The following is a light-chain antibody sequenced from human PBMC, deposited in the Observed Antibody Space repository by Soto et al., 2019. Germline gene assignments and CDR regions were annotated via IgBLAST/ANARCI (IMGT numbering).Light chain of an antibody. Sequence: QSALTQPPSASGSPGQAVTISCTGSSSDVGGYNFVSWYQQHPDKAPKLIISEVSERPSGVPDRFSGSKSGNTASLTVSGLQAEDEADYYCSSYAGSNSWVFGTGTKVTVL. V-gene: IGLV2-8*01. J-gene: IGLJ1*01. CDR2: EVS. CDR3: SSYAGSNSWV. CDR1: SSDVGGYNF.